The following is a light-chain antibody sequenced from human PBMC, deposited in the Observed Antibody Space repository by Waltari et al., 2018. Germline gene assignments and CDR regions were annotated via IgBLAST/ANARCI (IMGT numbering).Light chain of an antibody. CDR2: AAS. Sequence: DIQMTQSPSSLSASVGDSVTITCRARQSINVYLDWYQHKPWKAPKLLIYAASTLQNGVPSRFSGSGSETDFTLTISSLQPEDSAIYYCQQSYSTRALTFGGGTKVEI. V-gene: IGKV1-39*01. CDR1: QSINVY. CDR3: QQSYSTRALT. J-gene: IGKJ4*01.